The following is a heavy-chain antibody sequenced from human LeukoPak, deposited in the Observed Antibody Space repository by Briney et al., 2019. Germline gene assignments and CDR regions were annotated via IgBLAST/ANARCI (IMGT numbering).Heavy chain of an antibody. CDR2: INPNNGGT. V-gene: IGHV1-2*02. D-gene: IGHD3-10*01. Sequence: ASVKVSCKASGYTFTGYYMHWVRQAPGQGLEWMGWINPNNGGTNYAQKFQGRVTMTRDTSISTAYVDLSRLRSDDTAVYYCARMFYYGSGSYLLYWGQGTLVIVSS. CDR3: ARMFYYGSGSYLLY. CDR1: GYTFTGYY. J-gene: IGHJ4*02.